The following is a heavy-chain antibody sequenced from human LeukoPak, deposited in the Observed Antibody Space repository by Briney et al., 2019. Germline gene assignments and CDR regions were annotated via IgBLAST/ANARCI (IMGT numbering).Heavy chain of an antibody. D-gene: IGHD6-13*01. CDR2: ISRDSVDV. CDR1: GFIFEDYA. J-gene: IGHJ4*02. CDR3: AEGGIIPAAVFDF. V-gene: IGHV3-9*01. Sequence: GGSLRLSCAASGFIFEDYAMHWVRQVPGKGLEWVSHISRDSVDVAYAESVKGRFTISRDNAKNSLFLQMNGLRPEDTALYYCAEGGIIPAAVFDFWGQGTLVAVSS.